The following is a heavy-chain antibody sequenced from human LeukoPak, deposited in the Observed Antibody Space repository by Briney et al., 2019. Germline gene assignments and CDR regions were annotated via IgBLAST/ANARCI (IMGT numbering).Heavy chain of an antibody. Sequence: SETLSLTCAVYGGSFSGYYWSWIRQPPGKGLEWIGEINHSGSTNYNPSLKSRVTISVDTSKNQFSLKLSSVTAADTAVYYCARHVAVNSRYYYYYYMDVWGKGTTVTVSS. CDR3: ARHVAVNSRYYYYYYMDV. D-gene: IGHD4-23*01. CDR1: GGSFSGYY. J-gene: IGHJ6*03. CDR2: INHSGST. V-gene: IGHV4-34*01.